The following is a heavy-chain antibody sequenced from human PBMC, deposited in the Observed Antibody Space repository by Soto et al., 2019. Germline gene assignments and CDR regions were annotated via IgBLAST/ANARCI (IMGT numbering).Heavy chain of an antibody. CDR3: ARDLNYYDSSGYHSTEAAH. D-gene: IGHD3-22*01. J-gene: IGHJ4*02. Sequence: EVQLVESGGGLVKPGGSLRLSCAASGFTFTSYTMNWVRQAPGKGLEWVSSISSSSNYIYYADSVKGRFTISRDNAKKSLYLQINSLRAEDTAVYYCARDLNYYDSSGYHSTEAAHRGQGTLVSVSS. CDR2: ISSSSNYI. V-gene: IGHV3-21*01. CDR1: GFTFTSYT.